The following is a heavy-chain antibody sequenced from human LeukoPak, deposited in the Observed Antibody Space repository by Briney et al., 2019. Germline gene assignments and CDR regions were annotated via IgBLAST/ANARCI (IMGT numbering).Heavy chain of an antibody. CDR2: IIPIFGTA. V-gene: IGHV1-69*13. CDR1: GGTFSSYA. D-gene: IGHD2-2*01. Sequence: ASVKVSCKASGGTFSSYAISWVRQAPGQGLEWMGGIIPIFGTANYAQKFQGRVTITADESTSTAYMELSSLRSEDTAVYYCARGVLLFGCSSTSCYAPRGYYHMDVWGKGTTVTVSS. CDR3: ARGVLLFGCSSTSCYAPRGYYHMDV. J-gene: IGHJ6*03.